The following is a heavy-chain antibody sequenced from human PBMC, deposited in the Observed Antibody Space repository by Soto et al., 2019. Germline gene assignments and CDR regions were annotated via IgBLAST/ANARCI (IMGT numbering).Heavy chain of an antibody. D-gene: IGHD2-15*01. CDR1: GFSFSSYW. CDR3: ARGYQEDSHCPFLHEFEN. Sequence: PGGSLRLSCAASGFSFSSYWMSWVRQAPGKGLEWVANIKPDGSEGYYGDSVKGRFTLSRDNTKNSLYLQMNTLRAEDTAVYYYARGYQEDSHCPFLHEFENWGQGTMV. V-gene: IGHV3-7*04. CDR2: IKPDGSEG. J-gene: IGHJ3*02.